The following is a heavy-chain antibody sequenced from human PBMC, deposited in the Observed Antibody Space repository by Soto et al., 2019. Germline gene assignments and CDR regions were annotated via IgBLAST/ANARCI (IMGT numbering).Heavy chain of an antibody. CDR3: AREKSSGYYGMDV. Sequence: QVQLVESGGGLVRPGGSLRLSCATSGFTFGDYYMSWIRQAPGKGLEWVSYIASRDPTVYYADSVRGRFTISRDNAKNLLYMQMDNLRADDTAAYYCAREKSSGYYGMDVWGQGTTVTVSS. V-gene: IGHV3-11*01. CDR2: IASRDPTV. D-gene: IGHD3-22*01. CDR1: GFTFGDYY. J-gene: IGHJ6*02.